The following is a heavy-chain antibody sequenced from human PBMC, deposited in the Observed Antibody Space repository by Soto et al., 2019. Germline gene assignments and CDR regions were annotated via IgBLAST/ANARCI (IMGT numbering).Heavy chain of an antibody. CDR2: ISAYNGNT. V-gene: IGHV1-18*01. CDR1: GYTFTSYG. D-gene: IGHD3-16*01. Sequence: ASVMVSCKASGYTFTSYGISWVRQAPGQGLEWMGWISAYNGNTNYAQKLQGRVTMTTDTSTSTAYVELRSLRSDDTAVYYCARVKGGLRWYFDLWGRGTLVTVSS. CDR3: ARVKGGLRWYFDL. J-gene: IGHJ2*01.